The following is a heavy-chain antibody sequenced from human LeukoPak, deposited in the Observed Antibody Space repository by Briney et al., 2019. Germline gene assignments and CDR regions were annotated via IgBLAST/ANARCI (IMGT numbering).Heavy chain of an antibody. D-gene: IGHD3-10*01. CDR1: GFTFTGYW. CDR3: ATGHSGSYSA. Sequence: PGGSLRLFCAASGFTFTGYWMTWVRQAPGKGLEWVATITQDGSEKYYVDSVKGRFTISRDNAKNSLYLQMNSLRVEDTAVFYCATGHSGSYSAWGQGTLVTVSS. J-gene: IGHJ5*02. V-gene: IGHV3-7*03. CDR2: ITQDGSEK.